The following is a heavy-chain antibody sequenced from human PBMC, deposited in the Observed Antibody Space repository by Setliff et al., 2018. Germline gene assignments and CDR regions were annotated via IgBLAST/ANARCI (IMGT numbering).Heavy chain of an antibody. J-gene: IGHJ4*02. Sequence: SETLSLTCSVSGGSPTSHYWTWIRQPPGKGLEWIGVISYIERPHYNPSLQSRVTIAMETSNNQVSLTLTSVTAVDSAMYYCARFCGGGSCPDYWGQGTLVTVSS. D-gene: IGHD2-15*01. CDR2: ISYIERP. CDR3: ARFCGGGSCPDY. CDR1: GGSPTSHY. V-gene: IGHV4-59*11.